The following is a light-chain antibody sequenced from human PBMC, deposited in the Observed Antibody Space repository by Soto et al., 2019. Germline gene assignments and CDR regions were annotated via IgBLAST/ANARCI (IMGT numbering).Light chain of an antibody. CDR3: SSYTSSSTPVV. CDR2: DVT. V-gene: IGLV2-14*01. J-gene: IGLJ3*02. Sequence: QSVLTQPASVSGSPGQSITISCTGTSSDVGGYNYVSWYQKHPAKAPKRMIYDVTNRPSGVSNRFSGSKSGNTASLTISGLQAENEADYYCSSYTSSSTPVVFGVGTQLTVL. CDR1: SSDVGGYNY.